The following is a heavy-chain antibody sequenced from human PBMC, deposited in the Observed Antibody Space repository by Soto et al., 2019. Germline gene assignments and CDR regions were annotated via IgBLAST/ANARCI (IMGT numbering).Heavy chain of an antibody. CDR2: IDPSDSYT. CDR1: GYSFTSYW. J-gene: IGHJ6*02. Sequence: GESLKISCKGSGYSFTSYWISWVRQMPGKGLEWMGRIDPSDSYTNYSPYFQGHVTISADKSISTAYLQWSSLKASDTAMYYCARQIAVAGKGYCGMDVWGQGTTVTVSS. D-gene: IGHD6-19*01. V-gene: IGHV5-10-1*01. CDR3: ARQIAVAGKGYCGMDV.